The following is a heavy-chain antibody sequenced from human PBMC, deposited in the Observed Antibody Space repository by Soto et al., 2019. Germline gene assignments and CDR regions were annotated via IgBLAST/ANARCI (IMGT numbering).Heavy chain of an antibody. Sequence: ASVNVSCKASGYTFTSYYMHWVRQAPGQGLEWMGIINPSGGSTSYAQKFQGRVTMTRDTSTSTVYMELSSLRSEDTAVYYCARDFHGGGPDYWGQGTLVTVSS. CDR1: GYTFTSYY. CDR2: INPSGGST. D-gene: IGHD3-10*01. J-gene: IGHJ4*02. V-gene: IGHV1-46*03. CDR3: ARDFHGGGPDY.